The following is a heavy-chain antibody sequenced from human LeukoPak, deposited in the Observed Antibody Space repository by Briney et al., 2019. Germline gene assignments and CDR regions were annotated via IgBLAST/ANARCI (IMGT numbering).Heavy chain of an antibody. V-gene: IGHV3-30*18. CDR2: ISYDGSNK. D-gene: IGHD6-19*01. CDR1: GFTFSSYG. J-gene: IGHJ6*02. Sequence: GGSLRLSCAASGFTFSSYGMHWVRQAPGKGLEWVAVISYDGSNKYYADSVKGRFTISRDNSKDTLYLQMNILRAEDTAVYYCAKSSNRIAVAGASPYYYYGMDVWGQGTTVTVSS. CDR3: AKSSNRIAVAGASPYYYYGMDV.